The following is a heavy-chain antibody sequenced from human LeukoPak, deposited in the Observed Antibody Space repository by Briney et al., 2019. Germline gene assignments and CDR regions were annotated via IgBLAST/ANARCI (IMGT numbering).Heavy chain of an antibody. Sequence: ASVKISSKYSPYTHTDYYMHGVHQAPGKGVEWMGLVDSEYGETIYAEKCQGRVSITADTSTETAYMELSSVRSEDTAVYYCARVSDYDFWSGYYYLGAFDIWGQGTMVTVSS. CDR3: ARVSDYDFWSGYYYLGAFDI. D-gene: IGHD3-3*01. V-gene: IGHV1-69-2*01. CDR2: VDSEYGET. J-gene: IGHJ3*02. CDR1: PYTHTDYY.